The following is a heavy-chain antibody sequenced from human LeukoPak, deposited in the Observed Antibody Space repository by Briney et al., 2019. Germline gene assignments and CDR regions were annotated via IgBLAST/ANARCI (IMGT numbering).Heavy chain of an antibody. Sequence: GGSLRLSCSASGFTFSSFGMHWVRQAPGKGLEYVSAITSSGGSTYYADSVKGRFTISRDNSKNTLYLLMSSLRVDGTAVYYCTGFAARGDAFDIWGQGTMVSVSS. V-gene: IGHV3-64D*06. J-gene: IGHJ3*02. D-gene: IGHD6-6*01. CDR3: TGFAARGDAFDI. CDR2: ITSSGGST. CDR1: GFTFSSFG.